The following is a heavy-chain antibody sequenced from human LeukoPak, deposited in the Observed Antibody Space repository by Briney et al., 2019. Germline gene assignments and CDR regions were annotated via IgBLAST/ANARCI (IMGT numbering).Heavy chain of an antibody. D-gene: IGHD1-26*01. CDR3: AKGGSYYELDY. J-gene: IGHJ4*02. CDR1: GFTFEDYA. Sequence: GRSLRLSCVASGFTFEDYAMHWVRQAPGKGLEWVSGISWNSGSIGYADSVKGRFTISRDNAKNSLYVRMNSLRAEDMALYYCAKGGSYYELDYWGQGTLVTVSS. CDR2: ISWNSGSI. V-gene: IGHV3-9*03.